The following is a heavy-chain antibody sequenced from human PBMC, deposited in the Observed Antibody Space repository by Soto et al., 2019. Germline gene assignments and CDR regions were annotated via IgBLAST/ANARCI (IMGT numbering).Heavy chain of an antibody. Sequence: SETLSLTSTVSCGSISSYYWSWIRQPPGKGLEWIGYIYYSGSTNYNPSLKRRVTISVDTSKNQFSLKLSSVTAADTAVYYCARSQRIYNWNYVNYYGMDVWGQGTTVTVA. D-gene: IGHD1-7*01. CDR3: ARSQRIYNWNYVNYYGMDV. J-gene: IGHJ6*02. V-gene: IGHV4-59*01. CDR2: IYYSGST. CDR1: CGSISSYY.